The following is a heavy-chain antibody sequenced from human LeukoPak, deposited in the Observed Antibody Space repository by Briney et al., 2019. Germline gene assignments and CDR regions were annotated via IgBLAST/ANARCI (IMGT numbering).Heavy chain of an antibody. CDR3: ASLDPYDYVWGSYAFDI. Sequence: ASVKVSCKASGYTFTGYYMHWVRQAPGQGLEWMGRINPNSGGTNYAQKFQGRVTMTRDTSISTAYRELSRLRSDDTAVYYCASLDPYDYVWGSYAFDIWGQGTMVTVSS. D-gene: IGHD3-16*01. V-gene: IGHV1-2*06. J-gene: IGHJ3*02. CDR1: GYTFTGYY. CDR2: INPNSGGT.